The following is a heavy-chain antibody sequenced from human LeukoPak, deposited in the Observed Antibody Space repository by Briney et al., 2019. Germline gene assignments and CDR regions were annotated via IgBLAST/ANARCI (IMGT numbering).Heavy chain of an antibody. D-gene: IGHD2-2*01. V-gene: IGHV1-69*05. Sequence: SVKVSCKASGGTFSSYAISWVRQAPGQELEWMGGIIPIFGTANYAQKFQGRVTITTDESTSTAYMELSSLRSEDTAVYYCVRGECSSTSRYPPDYYYYMDVWGKGTTVTVSS. CDR2: IIPIFGTA. J-gene: IGHJ6*03. CDR1: GGTFSSYA. CDR3: VRGECSSTSRYPPDYYYYMDV.